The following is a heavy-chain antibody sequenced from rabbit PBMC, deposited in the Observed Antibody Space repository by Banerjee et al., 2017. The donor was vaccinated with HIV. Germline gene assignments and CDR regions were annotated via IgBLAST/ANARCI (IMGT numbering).Heavy chain of an antibody. CDR2: IYAGSGGRT. CDR3: ARQSGSGYGDGDL. Sequence: QSLEESGGDLVKPGASLTLTCKASGFTLSNYWMCWVRQAPGKGLEWIACIYAGSGGRTDYANWAKGRFTISKISSTTVTLHMTSLTAADTATYFCARQSGSGYGDGDLWGQGTLVTVS. V-gene: IGHV1S40*01. CDR1: GFTLSNYW. D-gene: IGHD1-1*01. J-gene: IGHJ6*01.